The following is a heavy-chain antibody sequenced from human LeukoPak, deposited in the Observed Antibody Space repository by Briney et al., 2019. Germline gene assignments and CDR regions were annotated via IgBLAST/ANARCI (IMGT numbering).Heavy chain of an antibody. D-gene: IGHD4-11*01. CDR2: IYYSGST. CDR1: GGSISSYY. CDR3: ARAPTVTKEGVWFDY. J-gene: IGHJ4*02. Sequence: SETLSLTCTVSGGSISSYYWSWIRQPPGKGLEWIGYIYYSGSTNYNPSLKSRVTISVDTSKNQFSLKLSSVTAADTAVYYCARAPTVTKEGVWFDYWGQGTLVTVSS. V-gene: IGHV4-59*01.